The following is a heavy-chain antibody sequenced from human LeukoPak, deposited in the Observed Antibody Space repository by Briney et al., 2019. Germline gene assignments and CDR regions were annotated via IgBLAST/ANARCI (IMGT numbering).Heavy chain of an antibody. CDR3: ARRGSRRWLQFIDY. V-gene: IGHV4-39*01. CDR2: IYYSGIT. D-gene: IGHD5-24*01. CDR1: GGSISSNGYY. J-gene: IGHJ4*02. Sequence: PSETLSLTCTVSGGSISSNGYYWGWIRQSPGEGLEWIGNIYYSGITYYNASLKSRVTISVDTSKNQFSLKLSSVTAADTAVYYCARRGSRRWLQFIDYWGQGTLVTVSS.